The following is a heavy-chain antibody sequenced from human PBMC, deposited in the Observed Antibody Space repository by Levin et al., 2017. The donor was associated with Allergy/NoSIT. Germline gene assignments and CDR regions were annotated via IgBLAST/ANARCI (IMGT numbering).Heavy chain of an antibody. V-gene: IGHV4-4*07. D-gene: IGHD3-22*01. CDR1: GGSISSYY. CDR3: ARAGSYYYDSSGYLDAFDS. Sequence: SQTLSLTCTVSGGSISSYYWSWIRQPAGKGLEWIGRIYTSGSTNYNPSLKSRVTMSVDTSKNQFSLKLSSVTAADTAVYYCARAGSYYYDSSGYLDAFDSWGQGTMVTVSS. CDR2: IYTSGST. J-gene: IGHJ3*02.